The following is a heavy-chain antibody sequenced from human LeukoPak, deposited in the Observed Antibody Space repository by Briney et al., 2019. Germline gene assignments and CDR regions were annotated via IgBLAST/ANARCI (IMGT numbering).Heavy chain of an antibody. Sequence: GGSLRLSCAASGFSFSRHWMSWARQAPGKGLEWVANMKEDGSARHYADSVKGRFTISRDNAQNSVYLQMSILRVEDTAVYYCARDVVGSLDYWGLGTSVTVSS. CDR1: GFSFSRHW. D-gene: IGHD2-15*01. CDR2: MKEDGSAR. J-gene: IGHJ4*02. CDR3: ARDVVGSLDY. V-gene: IGHV3-7*01.